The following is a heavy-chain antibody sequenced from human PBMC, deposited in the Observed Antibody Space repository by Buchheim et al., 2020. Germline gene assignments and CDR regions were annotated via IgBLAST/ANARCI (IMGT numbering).Heavy chain of an antibody. D-gene: IGHD3-16*01. CDR1: GFIFANYA. J-gene: IGHJ4*02. V-gene: IGHV3-23*04. Sequence: EVQLVESGGGLVQPGGSLRLSCAASGFIFANYAMTWVRPAPGKGLEWVAAISAGGGGTYYGDSLKGRFTVSRDNSKDTLFLQVNSLRGDDTAVYYCAILRLGQFPEWGQGTL. CDR3: AILRLGQFPE. CDR2: ISAGGGGT.